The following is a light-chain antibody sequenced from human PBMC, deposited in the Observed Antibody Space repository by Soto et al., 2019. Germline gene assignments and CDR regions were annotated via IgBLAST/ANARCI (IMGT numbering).Light chain of an antibody. CDR1: QSVTNSY. CDR2: DAS. CDR3: HLYGNSPPIA. Sequence: IVLTQSPGTLSLSPGERATLSCWASQSVTNSYLAWYQQNPGQAPRLLIYDASTRATGIPDRFSGSGSGTEFPLTISRLEAEDFAVYYCHLYGNSPPIAFGHGTRLEI. V-gene: IGKV3-20*01. J-gene: IGKJ5*01.